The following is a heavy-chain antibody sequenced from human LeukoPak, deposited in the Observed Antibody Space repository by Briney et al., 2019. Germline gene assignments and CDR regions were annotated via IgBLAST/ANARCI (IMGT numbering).Heavy chain of an antibody. CDR2: ISSSSSYI. D-gene: IGHD1-26*01. Sequence: PGGSLRLSCAASRFTFSSYSMNWVRQAPGKGLEWVSSISSSSSYIYYADSVKGRFTISRDNAKNSLYLQMNSLRAEDTAVYYCARDLGRIVGASDVFDIWGQGTMVTVSS. J-gene: IGHJ3*02. V-gene: IGHV3-21*01. CDR3: ARDLGRIVGASDVFDI. CDR1: RFTFSSYS.